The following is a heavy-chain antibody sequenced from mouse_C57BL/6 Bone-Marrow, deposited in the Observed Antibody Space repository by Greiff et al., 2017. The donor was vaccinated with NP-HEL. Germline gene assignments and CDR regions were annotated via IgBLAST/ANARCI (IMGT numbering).Heavy chain of an antibody. CDR2: ISYDGSN. D-gene: IGHD2-4*01. J-gene: IGHJ3*01. V-gene: IGHV3-6*01. CDR1: GYSITSGYY. CDR3: AREGNYVWFAY. Sequence: DVQLQESGPGLVKPSQSLSLTCSVTGYSITSGYYWNWIRQFPGNKLEWMGYISYDGSNNYNPSLKNRISITRDTSKNQFFLKLNSVTTEDTATYYCAREGNYVWFAYWGQGTLVTVSA.